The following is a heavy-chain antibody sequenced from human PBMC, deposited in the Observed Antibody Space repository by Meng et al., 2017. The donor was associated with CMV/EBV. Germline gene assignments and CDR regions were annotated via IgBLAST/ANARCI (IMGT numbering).Heavy chain of an antibody. Sequence: QLQLQESGPGLVKPSATRSLTCTVSGGSISSSSYYWGWIRQPPGKGLEWIGSIYYSGSTYYNPSLKSRVTISVDTSKNQFSLKLSSVTAADTAVYYCARGVVTMIVVYDPWGQGTLVTVSS. J-gene: IGHJ5*02. CDR2: IYYSGST. CDR3: ARGVVTMIVVYDP. V-gene: IGHV4-39*07. CDR1: GGSISSSSYY. D-gene: IGHD3-22*01.